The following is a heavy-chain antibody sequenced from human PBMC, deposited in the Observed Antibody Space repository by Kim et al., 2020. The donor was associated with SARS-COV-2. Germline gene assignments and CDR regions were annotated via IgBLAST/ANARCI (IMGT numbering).Heavy chain of an antibody. CDR2: ISAYNGNT. CDR1: GYTFSNYG. CDR3: ARMHGNPYGDYILPSGY. D-gene: IGHD4-17*01. Sequence: ASVKVSCKASGYTFSNYGIAWVRQAPGQRLEWMGWISAYNGNTNYAQRLQGRVTMTTDTSTSTAYMELRSLRSDDTAVYYCARMHGNPYGDYILPSGYWGQGTLVTVSS. V-gene: IGHV1-18*01. J-gene: IGHJ4*02.